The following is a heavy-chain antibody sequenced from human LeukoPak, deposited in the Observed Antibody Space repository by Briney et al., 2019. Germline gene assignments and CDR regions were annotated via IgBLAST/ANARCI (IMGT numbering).Heavy chain of an antibody. V-gene: IGHV1-2*02. Sequence: ASVKVSCKASRYTFTGYYMHWVRQAPGQGLEWMGWINPNSGGTNYAQKFQGRVTMTRDTSISTAYMELSRLRSDDAAVYYCARDPSGSGMYPIFDYWGQGTLVTVSS. CDR1: RYTFTGYY. J-gene: IGHJ4*02. CDR2: INPNSGGT. D-gene: IGHD3-10*01. CDR3: ARDPSGSGMYPIFDY.